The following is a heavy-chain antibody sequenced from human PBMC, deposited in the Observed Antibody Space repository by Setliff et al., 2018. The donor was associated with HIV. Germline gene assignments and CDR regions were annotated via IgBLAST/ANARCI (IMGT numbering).Heavy chain of an antibody. CDR2: INPSGAIT. CDR3: ARDSEYSSVTWERYYYQYMDV. D-gene: IGHD6-19*01. CDR1: GYIFTSYY. J-gene: IGHJ6*03. V-gene: IGHV1-46*01. Sequence: WASVKVSCKASGYIFTSYYVHWVRQAPGQGLEWMGIINPSGAITSYAQKFQGRVTMTRDMSTSTVYMELSSLRSEDTAVYYCARDSEYSSVTWERYYYQYMDVWGKGTTVTVSS.